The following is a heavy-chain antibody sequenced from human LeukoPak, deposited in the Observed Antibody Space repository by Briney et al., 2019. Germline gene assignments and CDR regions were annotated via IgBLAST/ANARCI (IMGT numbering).Heavy chain of an antibody. CDR2: IYYSGST. CDR1: GGSISSSSYY. CDR3: ARHPTEWELLRFDY. J-gene: IGHJ4*02. Sequence: TSETLSLTCTVSGGSISSSSYYWGWIRQPPGKGLEWIGSIYYSGSTYYNPSLKSRVTISVDTSKNQFSLKLSSVTAADTAVYYCARHPTEWELLRFDYWGQGTLVTVSS. V-gene: IGHV4-39*01. D-gene: IGHD1-26*01.